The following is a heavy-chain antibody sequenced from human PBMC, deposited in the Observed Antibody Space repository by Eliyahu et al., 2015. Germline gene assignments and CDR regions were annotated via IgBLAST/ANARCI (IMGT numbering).Heavy chain of an antibody. D-gene: IGHD6-19*01. V-gene: IGHV2-26*01. CDR2: IFSNDEK. J-gene: IGHJ6*03. CDR1: GFSLSNARMG. CDR3: ARTTRGWDELEYYYYYYMDV. Sequence: QVTLKESGPVLVKPTETLTLTCTVXGFSLSNARMGVSWIRQPPGKALEWLAHIFSNDEKSYSTSLKSRLTISKDTSKSQVVLTMTNMDPVDTATYYCARTTRGWDELEYYYYYYMDVWGKGTTVTVSS.